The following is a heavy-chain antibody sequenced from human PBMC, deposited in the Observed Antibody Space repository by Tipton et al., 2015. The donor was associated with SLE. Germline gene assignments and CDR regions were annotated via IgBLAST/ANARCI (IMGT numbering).Heavy chain of an antibody. V-gene: IGHV3-23*01. CDR3: AKSGGRYYGSGTYYNKNYMDV. CDR2: ITGSGGRT. D-gene: IGHD3-10*01. CDR1: GFTFTSYA. J-gene: IGHJ6*03. Sequence: SLRLSCAASGFTFTSYAMSWVRQAPGKGLEWVASITGSGGRTYYADSVKGRFTISRDNSKSTLDLQMNSLRAEDTALYYCAKSGGRYYGSGTYYNKNYMDVWGKGTTVTVSS.